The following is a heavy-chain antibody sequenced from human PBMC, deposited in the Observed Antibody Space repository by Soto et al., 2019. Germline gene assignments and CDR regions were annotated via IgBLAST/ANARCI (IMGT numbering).Heavy chain of an antibody. CDR1: GGSIGSYY. D-gene: IGHD1-26*01. V-gene: IGHV4-59*01. J-gene: IGHJ5*02. Sequence: SETLSLTCTVSGGSIGSYYWSWIRQPPGKGLEWIGFIHFSGSSQYNPSLKSRVTISVDTSQNQLSLELRSVTAADTAVYFCARESAGAGRNNWFDPWGQGALVTVSS. CDR2: IHFSGSS. CDR3: ARESAGAGRNNWFDP.